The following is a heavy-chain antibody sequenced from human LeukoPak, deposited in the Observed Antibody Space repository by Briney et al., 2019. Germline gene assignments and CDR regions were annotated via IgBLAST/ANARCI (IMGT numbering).Heavy chain of an antibody. CDR2: ISRDGSNK. CDR1: GFTFSSYG. J-gene: IGHJ4*02. CDR3: AKGEDIVATMGY. D-gene: IGHD5-12*01. Sequence: GGSLRLSCAASGFTFSSYGLSWVRQAPGKGLEWVAGISRDGSNKYYVDSVKGRFTISRDNSKNTLYLQMNSLRGDDTAVYYCAKGEDIVATMGYWGRGRLVTLSS. V-gene: IGHV3-30*18.